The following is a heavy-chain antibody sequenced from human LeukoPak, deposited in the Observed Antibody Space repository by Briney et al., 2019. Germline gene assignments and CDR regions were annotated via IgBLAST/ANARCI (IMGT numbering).Heavy chain of an antibody. CDR2: IIPIFGTA. J-gene: IGHJ6*03. CDR3: SRRVGRWPHYYMDV. V-gene: IGHV1-69*05. D-gene: IGHD5-24*01. Sequence: SVGDASVQRLEWKGGIIPIFGTANYAQKFQGRVTITTDESTSTAYMELSSLRSEDTAVYYWSRRVGRWPHYYMDVWGKGTTVTVSS.